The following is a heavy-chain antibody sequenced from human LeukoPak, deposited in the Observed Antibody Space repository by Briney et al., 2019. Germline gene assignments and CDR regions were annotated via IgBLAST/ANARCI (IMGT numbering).Heavy chain of an antibody. J-gene: IGHJ5*02. V-gene: IGHV1-24*01. CDR3: ARADYDFWSGYYNNWFDP. CDR1: GYTLTELS. D-gene: IGHD3-3*01. CDR2: FDPEDGET. Sequence: ASVKVSCKVSGYTLTELSMHWVRQAPGKGLEWMGGFDPEDGETIYAQKFQGRVTMTEDTSTDTAYMELSSLRSEDTAVYYCARADYDFWSGYYNNWFDPWGQGTLVTVSS.